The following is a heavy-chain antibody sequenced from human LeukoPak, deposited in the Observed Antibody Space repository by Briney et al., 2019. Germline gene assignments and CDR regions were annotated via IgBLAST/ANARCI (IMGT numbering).Heavy chain of an antibody. V-gene: IGHV4-39*07. CDR1: GGSISSSSYY. Sequence: PSGTLSLTCTVSGGSISSSSYYWGWIRQPPGKGLEWIGSIYYSGSTNCNPSLKSRVTMSVDTSKNQFSLKLSSVTAADTAVYYCARDLWIRYFDWNAFDIWGQGTMVTVSS. D-gene: IGHD3-9*01. CDR3: ARDLWIRYFDWNAFDI. J-gene: IGHJ3*02. CDR2: IYYSGST.